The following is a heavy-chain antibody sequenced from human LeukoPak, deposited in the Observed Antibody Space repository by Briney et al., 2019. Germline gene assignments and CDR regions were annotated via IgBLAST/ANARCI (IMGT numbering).Heavy chain of an antibody. J-gene: IGHJ4*02. CDR2: IYYSGST. V-gene: IGHV4-61*01. D-gene: IGHD6-13*01. CDR3: ARGREYSSSWYALGY. CDR1: GGSVSSGSYY. Sequence: SETLSLTCTVSGGSVSSGSYYWSWIRQPPGKGLEWIGYIYYSGSTNYNPSLKSRVTISVDTSKNQFSLKLSSVTAADTAVYYCARGREYSSSWYALGYWGQGTLATVSS.